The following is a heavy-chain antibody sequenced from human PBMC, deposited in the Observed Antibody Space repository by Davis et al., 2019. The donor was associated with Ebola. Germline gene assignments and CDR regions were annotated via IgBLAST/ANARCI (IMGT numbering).Heavy chain of an antibody. CDR3: VRDYRFALDI. V-gene: IGHV3-48*02. CDR1: GFIFSDYT. J-gene: IGHJ3*02. CDR2: IGTRGDPT. Sequence: PGGSLRLSCAASGFIFSDYTMNWVRQAPGKRLEWVSYIGTRGDPTVYADSVKGRFTVSRDDANNSLSLLMNNLRDEDTAIYYCVRDYRFALDIWGQGTMVTVSS.